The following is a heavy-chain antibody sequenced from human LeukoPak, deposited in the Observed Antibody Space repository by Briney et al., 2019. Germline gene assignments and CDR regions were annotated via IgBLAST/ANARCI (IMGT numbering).Heavy chain of an antibody. V-gene: IGHV3-23*01. CDR3: AKKLIGNVDYFDY. D-gene: IGHD3-22*01. CDR2: ISGSGGST. CDR1: GFTFSSYA. Sequence: PGGSLRLSCAASGFTFSSYAMSWVRQAPGKGLEWVSAISGSGGSTYYADSVKGRFTISRDNSKNTLFLQMSSLKVEDTAVYYCAKKLIGNVDYFDYWGQGTLVTVSS. J-gene: IGHJ4*02.